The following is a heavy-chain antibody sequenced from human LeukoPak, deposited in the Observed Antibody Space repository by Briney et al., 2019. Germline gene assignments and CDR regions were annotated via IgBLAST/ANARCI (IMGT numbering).Heavy chain of an antibody. Sequence: SQTLSLTRAISGDSVSSKSVSWSWIRQSPSGGLEFLGRTRYRSTWMTFYSLSVQSRMTINADTSRNHVSLRLNSVTPEDTALYYCVRDFNWGFDYWGQGTLVTVSS. D-gene: IGHD7-27*01. J-gene: IGHJ4*02. CDR3: VRDFNWGFDY. CDR2: TRYRSTWMT. CDR1: GDSVSSKSVS. V-gene: IGHV6-1*01.